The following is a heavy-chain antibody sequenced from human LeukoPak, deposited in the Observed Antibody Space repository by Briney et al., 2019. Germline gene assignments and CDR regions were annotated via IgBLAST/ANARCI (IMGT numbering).Heavy chain of an antibody. CDR1: GYTFTSYY. D-gene: IGHD3-22*01. CDR3: ARDRNPYYSDSRDSFDY. CDR2: INPSGGST. J-gene: IGHJ4*02. V-gene: IGHV1-46*01. Sequence: ASVKVSCKASGYTFTSYYMHWVRQAPGQGLEWMGIINPSGGSTTYAQKFQGRVTMTRDTSTSTVYMELSSLRSEDTAACYCARDRNPYYSDSRDSFDYWGQGTLVTVSS.